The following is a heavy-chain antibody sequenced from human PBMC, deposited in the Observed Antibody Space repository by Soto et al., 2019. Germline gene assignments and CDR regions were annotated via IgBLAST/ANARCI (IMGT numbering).Heavy chain of an antibody. J-gene: IGHJ1*01. Sequence: VQLQQWGAGLLKPSETLSLTCAVYGGSFSGYCWSWIRQTPGKRLEWVGDICHGGGANYNPSLKSRVSFSMDPSKNQFSLKLNSVIAADTAVYYCAGYSNSWSKYVKHWGRGSLVTVSS. CDR1: GGSFSGYC. V-gene: IGHV4-34*01. D-gene: IGHD6-13*01. CDR3: AGYSNSWSKYVKH. CDR2: ICHGGGA.